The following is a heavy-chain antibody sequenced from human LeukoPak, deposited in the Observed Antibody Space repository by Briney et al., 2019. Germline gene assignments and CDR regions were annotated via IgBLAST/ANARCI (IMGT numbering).Heavy chain of an antibody. CDR3: AREFRSGYNSRWFDY. Sequence: GGSLRLSCAASGIILSSYWMSWVRQAPGKGLEWVANIKRDGSEKWYVDSVKGRFTISRDSAKNSLYLQMNSLRVEDTAVYYCAREFRSGYNSRWFDYWGRGTLVTVSS. V-gene: IGHV3-7*01. CDR1: GIILSSYW. CDR2: IKRDGSEK. D-gene: IGHD6-19*01. J-gene: IGHJ5*01.